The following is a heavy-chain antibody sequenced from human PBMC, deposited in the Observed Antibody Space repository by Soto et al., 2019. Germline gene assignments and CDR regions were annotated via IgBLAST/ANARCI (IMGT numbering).Heavy chain of an antibody. CDR1: GGHFSCYC. CDR2: INHSGST. D-gene: IGHD3-10*01. J-gene: IGHJ4*02. CDR3: ARSRGLVDY. V-gene: IGHV4-34*01. Sequence: SDTLSLTCAAYGGHFSCYCWSWIRQPPGKGLEWIGEINHSGSTNYNPSLKSRVTISVDTSKNQFSLKLSSVTAADTAVYYCARSRGLVDYWGQGTLVTVSS.